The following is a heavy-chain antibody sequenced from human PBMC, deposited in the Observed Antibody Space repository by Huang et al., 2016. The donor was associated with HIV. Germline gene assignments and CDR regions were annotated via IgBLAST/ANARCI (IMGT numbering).Heavy chain of an antibody. CDR1: GGSFSGYY. CDR2: INHSGST. V-gene: IGHV4-34*01. D-gene: IGHD1-1*01. Sequence: QVQLQQWGAGLLKPSETLSLTCAVYGGSFSGYYWSWLRQSPGRGLEWIGEINHSGSTNYNPSLKSRLTISVDTSKNQFSLKLSSVTAADTAVYYCARERMMSWLDDHDAFDIWGQGTMVTVSS. J-gene: IGHJ3*02. CDR3: ARERMMSWLDDHDAFDI.